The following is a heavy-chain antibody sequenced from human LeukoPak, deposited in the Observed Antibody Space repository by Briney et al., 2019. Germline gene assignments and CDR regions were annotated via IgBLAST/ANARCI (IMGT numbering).Heavy chain of an antibody. J-gene: IGHJ6*02. V-gene: IGHV1-2*04. Sequence: GASVKVSCKASGYTFTGYYMHWVRQAPGQGLEWMGWINPNSGGTNYAQKFQGWVTMTRDTSISTAYMELSRLRSDDTAVYYCAREDYDILTGLNYGMDVWGQGTTVTVSS. CDR3: AREDYDILTGLNYGMDV. CDR2: INPNSGGT. D-gene: IGHD3-9*01. CDR1: GYTFTGYY.